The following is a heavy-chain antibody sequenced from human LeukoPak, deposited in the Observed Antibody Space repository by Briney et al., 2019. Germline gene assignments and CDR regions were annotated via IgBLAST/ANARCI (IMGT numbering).Heavy chain of an antibody. CDR2: IWYDGSNK. J-gene: IGHJ3*02. CDR3: ATLQLYYYDSSGTLFDI. CDR1: GFTFSSYG. V-gene: IGHV3-33*08. D-gene: IGHD3-22*01. Sequence: GRSLRLSCAASGFTFSSYGMHWVRQAPGKGLEWVAVIWYDGSNKYYADSVKGRFTISRDNSKNTLYLQMNSLRAEDTAVYYCATLQLYYYDSSGTLFDIWGQGTMVTVSS.